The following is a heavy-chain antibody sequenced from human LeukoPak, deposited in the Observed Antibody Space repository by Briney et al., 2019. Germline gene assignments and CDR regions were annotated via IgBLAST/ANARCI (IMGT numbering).Heavy chain of an antibody. D-gene: IGHD3-22*01. CDR1: GGSISSSSYY. J-gene: IGHJ4*02. CDR2: IYYSGST. Sequence: SETLSLTCTVSGGSISSSSYYWGWIRQPPGKGLEWIGSIYYSGSTYYNPSLKSRVTISVDTSKNQFSLKLSSVTAADTAVYYCARDRDYYDSSGNFDYWGQGTLVTVSS. V-gene: IGHV4-39*07. CDR3: ARDRDYYDSSGNFDY.